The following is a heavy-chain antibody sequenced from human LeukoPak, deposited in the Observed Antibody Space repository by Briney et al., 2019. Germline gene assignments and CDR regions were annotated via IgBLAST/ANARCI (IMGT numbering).Heavy chain of an antibody. D-gene: IGHD2-15*01. Sequence: QPGGSLRLSCAASAFTFSSYAMSWVRQAPGKGLKWVSAISGSGGSTYYADSVKGRFTISRDNSKNTLYLQMNSLRAEDTAVYYCAKDITTVAYCSSDSCYPDYWGQGTLVTVSS. CDR2: ISGSGGST. CDR3: AKDITTVAYCSSDSCYPDY. CDR1: AFTFSSYA. J-gene: IGHJ4*02. V-gene: IGHV3-23*01.